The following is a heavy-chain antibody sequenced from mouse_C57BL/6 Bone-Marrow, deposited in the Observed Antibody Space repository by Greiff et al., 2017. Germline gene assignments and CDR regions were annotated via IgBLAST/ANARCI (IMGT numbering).Heavy chain of an antibody. V-gene: IGHV1-55*01. CDR2: IYPGSGST. CDR3: ARDGPWYFDV. CDR1: GYTFTSYW. Sequence: QVQLKQPGAELVKPGASVKMSCKASGYTFTSYWINWVKQRPGQGLEWIGDIYPGSGSTNYNEKFKSKATLTVDTSSSTAYMQLSSLTTEDSAVYYCARDGPWYFDVWGTGTTVTVSS. J-gene: IGHJ1*03. D-gene: IGHD2-3*01.